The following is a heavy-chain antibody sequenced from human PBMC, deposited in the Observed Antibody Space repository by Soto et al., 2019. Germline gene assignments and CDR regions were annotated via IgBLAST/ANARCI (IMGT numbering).Heavy chain of an antibody. V-gene: IGHV3-23*01. J-gene: IGHJ6*02. CDR1: GFTFSSYA. Sequence: RLSCAASGFTFSSYAMSWVRPAPGKGLEWVSAISGSGGSTYYADSVKGRLTISRDNSKNTLYLQMNSLRAEDTAVYYCAKCVAFYGDYGMDVWGQGTTVTVSS. D-gene: IGHD4-17*01. CDR3: AKCVAFYGDYGMDV. CDR2: ISGSGGST.